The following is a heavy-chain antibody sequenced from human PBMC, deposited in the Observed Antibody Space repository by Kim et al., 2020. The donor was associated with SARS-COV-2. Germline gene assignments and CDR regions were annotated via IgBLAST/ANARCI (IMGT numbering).Heavy chain of an antibody. Sequence: NYYSPSLKSRVTMSVDRSTNQFSLTLNSVTAADTAVYYWARGGGYNSPFDNWGQGTLVTVSS. J-gene: IGHJ4*02. CDR2: N. D-gene: IGHD5-12*01. CDR3: ARGGGYNSPFDN. V-gene: IGHV4-30-2*01.